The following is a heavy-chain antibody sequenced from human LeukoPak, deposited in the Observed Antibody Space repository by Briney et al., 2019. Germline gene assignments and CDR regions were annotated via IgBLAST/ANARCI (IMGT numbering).Heavy chain of an antibody. CDR3: AGRDYSGSGTYYNPLDY. D-gene: IGHD3-10*01. Sequence: PGGSLRLSCAASGFTFSSCALSWVRLAPGKGLEWVSSISGSGSKPYYAGSVQGRFTVSRDNSRNTLYLQMNSLRAEDTAVYYCAGRDYSGSGTYYNPLDYWGQGTLVTVSS. J-gene: IGHJ4*02. CDR1: GFTFSSCA. V-gene: IGHV3-23*01. CDR2: ISGSGSKP.